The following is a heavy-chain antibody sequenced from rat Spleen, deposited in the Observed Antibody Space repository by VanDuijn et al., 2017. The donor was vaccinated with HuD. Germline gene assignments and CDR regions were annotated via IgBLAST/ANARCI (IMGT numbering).Heavy chain of an antibody. CDR3: ARLRGNPYFDY. V-gene: IGHV3-3*01. CDR2: ITGAGST. J-gene: IGHJ2*01. D-gene: IGHD3-4*01. CDR1: GYSITSSYR. Sequence: ELQLQESGPGLVKPSQSLSLTCSVTGYSITSSYRWNWIRKFPGNKLEWMGYITGAGSTNSNPSLKSRISITRDTSKNQFFLQVNSVTTEDTATYYCARLRGNPYFDYWGQGVMVTVSS.